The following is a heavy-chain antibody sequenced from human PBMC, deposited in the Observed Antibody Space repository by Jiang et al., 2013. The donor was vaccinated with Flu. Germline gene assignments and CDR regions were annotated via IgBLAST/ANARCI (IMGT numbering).Heavy chain of an antibody. D-gene: IGHD1-1*01. Sequence: RQPPGKGLEWIGYVYYTGSTTYNPSLRSRVTISIDTSKNQFSLNLRSVTASDTAIYYCARTTYDYYFDSWGRGTLVTVSS. CDR2: VYYTGST. CDR3: ARTTYDYYFDS. V-gene: IGHV4-59*01. J-gene: IGHJ4*02.